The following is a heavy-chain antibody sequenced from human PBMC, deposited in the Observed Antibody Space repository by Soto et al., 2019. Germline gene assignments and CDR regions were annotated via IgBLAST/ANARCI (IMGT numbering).Heavy chain of an antibody. V-gene: IGHV1-18*01. J-gene: IGHJ4*02. CDR2: ISADNGDT. CDR1: GYTFDIYG. Sequence: QVQLVQSGGEVRKPGASVKVSCKASGYTFDIYGISWVRQVPGQGPEWRGWISADNGDTKYAQKFQDRVIMTTDTSTSTAYMELRSLRSDDTAVYFCVRDRSYYYESSGYPFDYWGQGTLVSVSS. D-gene: IGHD3-22*01. CDR3: VRDRSYYYESSGYPFDY.